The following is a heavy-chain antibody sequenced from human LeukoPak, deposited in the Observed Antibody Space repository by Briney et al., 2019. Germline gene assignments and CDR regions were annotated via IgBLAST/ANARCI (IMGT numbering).Heavy chain of an antibody. Sequence: SDTLSLTCTVSGGSLSSHYWSWVRHPPGRGLEWSGYIYYSGSTNYNPSVTSRVTISVGTSKHQFSLRLSSVTAAGTAVYYCARVDGGNSDAFDIWGQGTMVTVSS. CDR3: ARVDGGNSDAFDI. J-gene: IGHJ3*02. CDR2: IYYSGST. D-gene: IGHD4-23*01. V-gene: IGHV4-59*11. CDR1: GGSLSSHY.